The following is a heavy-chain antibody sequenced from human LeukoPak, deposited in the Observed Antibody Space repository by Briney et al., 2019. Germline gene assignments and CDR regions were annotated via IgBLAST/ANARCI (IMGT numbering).Heavy chain of an antibody. V-gene: IGHV4-4*07. CDR2: IYTSGST. D-gene: IGHD3-22*01. Sequence: PSETLSLTCTVSGGSISNYYWSWIRQPAGKGLELIGRIYTSGSTNYNPSLKSRVTMSVDTSKNQFSLKLSSVTAADTAVYYCARLMRITMMEDAFDIWGQGTMVTVSS. CDR3: ARLMRITMMEDAFDI. J-gene: IGHJ3*02. CDR1: GGSISNYY.